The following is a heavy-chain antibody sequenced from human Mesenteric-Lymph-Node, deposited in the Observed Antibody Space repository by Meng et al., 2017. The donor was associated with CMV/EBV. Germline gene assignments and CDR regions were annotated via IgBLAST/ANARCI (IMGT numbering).Heavy chain of an antibody. CDR3: ARHQRWLKSEGGFNY. J-gene: IGHJ4*02. CDR2: INHSGST. V-gene: IGHV4-34*01. Sequence: QGQLQQWGAGLLKPSETLSLTGAVYGGSFSGYYWSWIRQPPGKGLEWIGEINHSGSTNYNPSLKSRVTISVDTSKNQFSLKLSSVTAADTAVYYCARHQRWLKSEGGFNYWGQGTLVTVS. D-gene: IGHD4-23*01. CDR1: GGSFSGYY.